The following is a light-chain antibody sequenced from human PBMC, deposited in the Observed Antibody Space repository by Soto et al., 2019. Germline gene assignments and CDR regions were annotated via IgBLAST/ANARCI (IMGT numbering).Light chain of an antibody. Sequence: EIVLTQSPGTLSLSPGERATLSCRASESVSTNYLAWYQRKPGQAPRLLIYGASNRAADIPARFSGSGSGTDFTLTITRLEPEDFAVYYCQQYCSSPPTFGQGTKVEIK. J-gene: IGKJ1*01. V-gene: IGKV3-20*01. CDR1: ESVSTNY. CDR2: GAS. CDR3: QQYCSSPPT.